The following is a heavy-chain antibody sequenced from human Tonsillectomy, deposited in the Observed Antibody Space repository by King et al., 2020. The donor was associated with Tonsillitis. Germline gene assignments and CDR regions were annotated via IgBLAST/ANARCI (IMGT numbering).Heavy chain of an antibody. Sequence: DVQLVESGGGLVQPGRSLRLSCTTSGFTFGDVGMSWFRQAPGKGLEWVGFIRSKGYGGTTDYAASVKGRFTITRDDSSSIMYLQMNSLRTEDTAVYSCVRDERGFDWNYLDSWGQGTLVTVSS. CDR2: IRSKGYGGTT. CDR1: GFTFGDVG. V-gene: IGHV3-49*03. CDR3: VRDERGFDWNYLDS. J-gene: IGHJ4*02. D-gene: IGHD3-9*01.